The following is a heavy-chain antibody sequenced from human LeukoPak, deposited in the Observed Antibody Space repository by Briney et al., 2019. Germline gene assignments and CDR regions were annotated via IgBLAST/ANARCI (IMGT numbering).Heavy chain of an antibody. D-gene: IGHD2-2*02. V-gene: IGHV1-2*02. CDR1: GYTFTGYY. J-gene: IGHJ6*03. CDR2: INPNSSGT. CDR3: ARRRVCSSTSCYTGYYYYYMDV. Sequence: GASVKVSCKASGYTFTGYYMHWVRQAPGQGLEWMGWINPNSSGTNYAQKFQGRVTMTRDTSISTAYMELSRLRSDDTAVYYCARRRVCSSTSCYTGYYYYYMDVWGKGTTVTVSS.